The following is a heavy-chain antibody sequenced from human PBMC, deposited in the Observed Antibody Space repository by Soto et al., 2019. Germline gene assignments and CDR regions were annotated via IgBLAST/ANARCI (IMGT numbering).Heavy chain of an antibody. CDR3: XXXXXXPRE. Sequence: QVQLVQSGAEVKKPGASVKVSCKASGYTFTSYGISWVRQAPGQGLEWMGWISAYNGNTNYAQKLQGRVTMTTDTSTSTAYMELRSLRSDXXXXXXXXXXXXXPREWGQGTLVTVSS. CDR2: ISAYNGNT. V-gene: IGHV1-18*01. CDR1: GYTFTSYG. J-gene: IGHJ4*02.